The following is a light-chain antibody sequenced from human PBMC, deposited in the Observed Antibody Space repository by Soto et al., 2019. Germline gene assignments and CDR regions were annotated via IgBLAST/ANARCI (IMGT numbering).Light chain of an antibody. J-gene: IGKJ1*01. CDR3: QQYGSSPTT. Sequence: EIVLTQSPGTMSLSPGERATLSCSASQSVTSNYLAWYQQTPGQDHGLLFFGESIRATGIPDRFSGSVSGTDFTLTISRLEPEESSVYHCQQYGSSPTTFGQWTKVDIK. CDR1: QSVTSNY. V-gene: IGKV3-20*01. CDR2: GES.